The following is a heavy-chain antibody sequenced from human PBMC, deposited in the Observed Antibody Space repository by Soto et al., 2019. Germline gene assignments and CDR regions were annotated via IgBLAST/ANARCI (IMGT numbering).Heavy chain of an antibody. CDR2: IHSSGSI. V-gene: IGHV4-30-4*01. D-gene: IGHD3-22*01. J-gene: IGHJ1*01. CDR1: GGSISSDDYY. CDR3: ARDLDGLHDDNSGPYPRPG. Sequence: QVQLQESGPGQVQPSKTLSLTCTVSGGSISSDDYYWSWIHQAPGRGLEWIGYIHSSGSIYYNPSLKSRATMSIDTARNQFSLKVSSVTVADTAVYYCARDLDGLHDDNSGPYPRPGWGQGTLVTVSS.